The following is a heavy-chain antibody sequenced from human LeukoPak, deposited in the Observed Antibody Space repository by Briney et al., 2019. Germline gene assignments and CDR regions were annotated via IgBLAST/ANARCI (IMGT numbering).Heavy chain of an antibody. CDR1: GFTFSTYR. CDR2: ISSSSSTI. J-gene: IGHJ4*02. Sequence: GGSLRLSCAASGFTFSTYRMNWVRQAPGNGLEWVSYISSSSSTIRYADSVKGRFTISRDNAKNTLYLQMNSLRDADTAVYYCARDSRDYVFDYWGQGALVTVSS. CDR3: ARDSRDYVFDY. D-gene: IGHD4-17*01. V-gene: IGHV3-48*02.